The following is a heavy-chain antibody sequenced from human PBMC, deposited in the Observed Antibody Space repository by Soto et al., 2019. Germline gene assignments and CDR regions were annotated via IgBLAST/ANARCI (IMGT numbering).Heavy chain of an antibody. V-gene: IGHV4-39*01. CDR2: IYYRGST. CDR1: GGSISSSSYY. CDR3: ARQEAVAVLY. D-gene: IGHD6-19*01. J-gene: IGHJ4*02. Sequence: QLQLQESGPGLVKPSETLSLTCTVSGGSISSSSYYWGWIRQPPGKGLEWIGSIYYRGSTYYNPSLKSRVTLSVDTSKNQFSLKLSSVTAADTSVYYCARQEAVAVLYWGQGTPVTVSP.